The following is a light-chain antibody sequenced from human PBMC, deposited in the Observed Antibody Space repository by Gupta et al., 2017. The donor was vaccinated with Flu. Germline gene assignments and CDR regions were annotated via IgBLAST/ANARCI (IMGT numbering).Light chain of an antibody. CDR1: PRVLYRSNSKNY. J-gene: IGKJ1*01. Sequence: DIVMTQSPDSLAVSLGERATINCPSSPRVLYRSNSKNYLAWYQQKPRQPPKLLIYWAATREAGVPDRFSGSGTGKNFTLTNSSLQAEDVAVYYCQKYDSSPPWTFGQGTKVEIK. CDR3: QKYDSSPPWT. CDR2: WAA. V-gene: IGKV4-1*01.